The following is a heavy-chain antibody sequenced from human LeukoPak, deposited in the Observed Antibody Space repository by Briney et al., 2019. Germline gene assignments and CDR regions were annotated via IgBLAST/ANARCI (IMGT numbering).Heavy chain of an antibody. V-gene: IGHV3-23*01. J-gene: IGHJ6*02. CDR2: ISGSGGSA. Sequence: GGSLRLSCAASGFTFSSYAMSWVRQAPGKGLEWVSAISGSGGSAYYADSVKGRFTISRDNSKNTLYLQMNSLRAEDTAVYYCAKDLVTNYYGSGSYNYYGMDVWGQGTTVTVSS. D-gene: IGHD3-10*01. CDR3: AKDLVTNYYGSGSYNYYGMDV. CDR1: GFTFSSYA.